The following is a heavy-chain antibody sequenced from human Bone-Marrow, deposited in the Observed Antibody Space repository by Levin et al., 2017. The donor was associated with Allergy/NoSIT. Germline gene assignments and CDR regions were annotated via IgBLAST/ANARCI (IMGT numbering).Heavy chain of an antibody. D-gene: IGHD3-22*01. CDR1: GYTFTSYY. Sequence: ASVKVSCKASGYTFTSYYMHWVRQAPGQGLEWMRIINPSGGSTSYAQKFQGRVTMTRDTSTSTVYMELSSLRSEDTAVYYCARGSPLLRGVTGYWYFDLWGRGTLVTVSS. CDR3: ARGSPLLRGVTGYWYFDL. V-gene: IGHV1-46*01. J-gene: IGHJ2*01. CDR2: INPSGGST.